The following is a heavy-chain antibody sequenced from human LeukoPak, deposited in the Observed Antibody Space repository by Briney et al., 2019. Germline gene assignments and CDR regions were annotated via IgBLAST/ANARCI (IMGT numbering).Heavy chain of an antibody. Sequence: SETLSLTCTVSGGSISSVAYYWSWIRQPPGKGLEWIATIHNTGSTYYNPSLKSRITISIDASRNQISLELNSVTAADTAIYYCAKSHLGVPHDYWGQGTLVTVSS. J-gene: IGHJ4*02. V-gene: IGHV4-39*01. D-gene: IGHD3-3*01. CDR1: GGSISSVAYY. CDR2: IHNTGST. CDR3: AKSHLGVPHDY.